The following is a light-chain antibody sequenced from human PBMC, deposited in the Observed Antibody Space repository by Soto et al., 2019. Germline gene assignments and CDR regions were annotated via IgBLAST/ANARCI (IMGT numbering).Light chain of an antibody. CDR1: QGISNY. CDR2: AAS. J-gene: IGKJ1*01. CDR3: HKYNSAPRT. Sequence: DIQMTQSPSSLSASVGDRVTSTCRASQGISNYLAWYQQKPGKVPKLLIYAASTLQSGVPSRFSGSGSGTDFTLTISSLQPEDVATYYCHKYNSAPRTFGQGTKVEIK. V-gene: IGKV1-27*01.